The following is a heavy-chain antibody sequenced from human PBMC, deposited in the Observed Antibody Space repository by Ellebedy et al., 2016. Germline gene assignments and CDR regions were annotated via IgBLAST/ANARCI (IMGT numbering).Heavy chain of an antibody. CDR3: ARERYSSSPRPYGMDV. Sequence: GESLKISCAASGFTFSSYWMHWVRQAPGKGLEWVSYISSSSSTIYYADSVKGRFTISRDNAKNSLYLQMNSLRAEDTAVYYCARERYSSSPRPYGMDVWGQGTTVTVSS. V-gene: IGHV3-48*01. J-gene: IGHJ6*02. D-gene: IGHD6-6*01. CDR2: ISSSSSTI. CDR1: GFTFSSYW.